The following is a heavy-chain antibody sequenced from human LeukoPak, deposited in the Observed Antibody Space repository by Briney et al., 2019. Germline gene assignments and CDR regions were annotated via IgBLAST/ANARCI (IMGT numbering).Heavy chain of an antibody. V-gene: IGHV4-30-2*01. D-gene: IGHD5-12*01. CDR2: IYHCGST. Sequence: SQTLSLTCAVSGGSISSGGYSWSWIRQPPGKGLEWIGYIYHCGSTYYNPSLKSRVTISVDRSKNQFSLKLSSVTAADTAVYYCARGGVVATIWGQGTLVTVSS. J-gene: IGHJ4*02. CDR1: GGSISSGGYS. CDR3: ARGGVVATI.